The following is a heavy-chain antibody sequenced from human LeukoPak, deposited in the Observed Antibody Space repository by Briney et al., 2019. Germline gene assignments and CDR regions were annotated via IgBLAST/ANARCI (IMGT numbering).Heavy chain of an antibody. Sequence: GGSLRLSCAASGFTFSSYAMHWVRQAPGKGLEYVSAISGSGGSTYYADSVKGRFTISRDNSKNTLYLQMNSLRAEDTAVYYCAKLDTYCSGGSCYSTEPTGFDPWGQGTLVTVSS. CDR1: GFTFSSYA. D-gene: IGHD2-15*01. J-gene: IGHJ5*02. V-gene: IGHV3-23*01. CDR3: AKLDTYCSGGSCYSTEPTGFDP. CDR2: ISGSGGST.